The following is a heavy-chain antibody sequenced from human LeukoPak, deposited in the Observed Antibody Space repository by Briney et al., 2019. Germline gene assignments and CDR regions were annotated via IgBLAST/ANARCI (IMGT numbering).Heavy chain of an antibody. CDR3: ARVTLVADANYYGMDV. D-gene: IGHD2-15*01. J-gene: IGHJ6*04. Sequence: SETLSLTCTVSGDSISGYYWSWIRQPPGKGLECIGHIYYSGSTAYNPSPKSRVTISVDTSRNQFSLRLSSVTAADTAVYYCARVTLVADANYYGMDVWGKGTTVTVSS. CDR1: GDSISGYY. V-gene: IGHV4-59*13. CDR2: IYYSGST.